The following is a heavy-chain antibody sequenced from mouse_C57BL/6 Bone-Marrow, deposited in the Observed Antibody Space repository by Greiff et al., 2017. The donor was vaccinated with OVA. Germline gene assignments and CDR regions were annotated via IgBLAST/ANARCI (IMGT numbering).Heavy chain of an antibody. CDR1: GYTFTSYW. V-gene: IGHV1-64*01. Sequence: VQLQQSGAELVKPGASVKLSCKASGYTFTSYWMHWVKQRPGQGLEWIGMIHPNSGSTNYNEKFKSKATLTVDKSSSTAYMQLSSLTSEDSAVYYCARGDYYGSSYRWYYDVCGTGTTVTVAS. J-gene: IGHJ1*03. D-gene: IGHD1-1*01. CDR3: ARGDYYGSSYRWYYDV. CDR2: IHPNSGST.